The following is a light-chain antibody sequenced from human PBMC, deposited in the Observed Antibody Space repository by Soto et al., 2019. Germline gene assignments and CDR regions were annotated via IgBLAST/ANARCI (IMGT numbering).Light chain of an antibody. CDR3: SSYTSSSPYV. J-gene: IGLJ1*01. V-gene: IGLV2-14*01. CDR2: DVS. Sequence: LAQPASVSGSPGQSITISCTGTSSDVGGYNYVSWYQQHPGKAPKLMIYDVSNRPSGVSNRFSGSKSGNTASLTISGLQAEDEADYYCSSYTSSSPYVFGTGTKVTVL. CDR1: SSDVGGYNY.